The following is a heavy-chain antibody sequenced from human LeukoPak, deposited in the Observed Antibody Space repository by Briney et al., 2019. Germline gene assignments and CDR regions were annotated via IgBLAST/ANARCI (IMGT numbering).Heavy chain of an antibody. CDR1: GGSFSGYY. CDR3: ARRWLHRKGFDY. V-gene: IGHV4-34*01. J-gene: IGHJ4*02. Sequence: SETLSLTCAVYGGSFSGYYWSWIRQPPGKGLEWIGEINHSGSTNYNPSLKSRVTMSLDTSKNQFSLKLRSVTAADTAVYYCARRWLHRKGFDYWGQGTLVTVSS. D-gene: IGHD5-24*01. CDR2: INHSGST.